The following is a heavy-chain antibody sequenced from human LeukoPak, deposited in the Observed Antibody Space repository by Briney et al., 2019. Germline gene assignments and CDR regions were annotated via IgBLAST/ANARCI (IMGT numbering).Heavy chain of an antibody. CDR3: ARTVTGRYDY. V-gene: IGHV3-48*02. D-gene: IGHD5-18*01. J-gene: IGHJ4*02. Sequence: GGSLRLSCAASGFTFSSYSMNWVRQAPGKGLEWVSYISTSSSTLYYADSVKGRFTISRDNAKNSLYLHMNSLRDEDTAVYYCARTVTGRYDYWGQGTLVTVSS. CDR2: ISTSSSTL. CDR1: GFTFSSYS.